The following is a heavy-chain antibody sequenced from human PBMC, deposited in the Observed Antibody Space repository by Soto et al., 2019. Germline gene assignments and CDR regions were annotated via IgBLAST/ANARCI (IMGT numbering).Heavy chain of an antibody. D-gene: IGHD3-16*01. J-gene: IGHJ6*02. CDR3: ANSRGGTFLGYHGMDI. CDR2: IIPVFGRV. CDR1: GGTFSSRA. Sequence: QVQLVQSGPEVKKTGTSVKVSCKASGGTFSSRAISWVRQAPGHGLEWMGGIIPVFGRVKYAEKFQDRVTITADESTGTVYMELSSLRSEDTALYYCANSRGGTFLGYHGMDIWGQGNTVSVSS. V-gene: IGHV1-69*01.